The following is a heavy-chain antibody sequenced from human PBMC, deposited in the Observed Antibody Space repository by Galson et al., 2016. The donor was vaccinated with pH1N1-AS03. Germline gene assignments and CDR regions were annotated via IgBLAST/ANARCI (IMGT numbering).Heavy chain of an antibody. CDR3: ARRISVTGREFDS. CDR2: MYPANFDT. D-gene: IGHD6-19*01. V-gene: IGHV5-51*01. Sequence: QSGAEVTKPGESLKISCKASASTFANYWIVWVRQMPGKGLEWMGIMYPANFDTRYSPSFQGNVPISADTSINTAYLQWSSLRASDTAMYYCARRISVTGREFDSRGQGRMVTVSS. J-gene: IGHJ5*01. CDR1: ASTFANYW.